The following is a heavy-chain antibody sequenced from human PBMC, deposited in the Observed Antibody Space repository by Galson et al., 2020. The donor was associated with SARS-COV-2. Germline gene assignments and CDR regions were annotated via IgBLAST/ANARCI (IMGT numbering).Heavy chain of an antibody. Sequence: SVKVPCKASGGTFSSYAISWVRQAPGQGLEWMGGIIPIFGTANYAQKFQGRVTITADESTSTAYMELSSLRSEDTAVYYCARDRGTVVFENNAFDIWGQGAMVIFSA. J-gene: IGHJ3*02. CDR2: IIPIFGTA. V-gene: IGHV1-69*13. CDR1: GGTFSSYA. D-gene: IGHD2-15*01. CDR3: ARDRGTVVFENNAFDI.